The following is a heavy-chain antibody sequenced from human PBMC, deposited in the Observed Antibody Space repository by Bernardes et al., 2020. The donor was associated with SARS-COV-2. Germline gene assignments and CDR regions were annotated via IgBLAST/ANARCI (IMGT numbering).Heavy chain of an antibody. CDR2: ISSSSSYI. CDR3: ARDGYSPYGMDV. V-gene: IGHV3-21*01. CDR1: GFTFSSYN. J-gene: IGHJ6*02. D-gene: IGHD5-12*01. Sequence: GGSLRLSCAASGFTFSSYNMNWVRQAPGKGLEWVSGISSSSSYIYYADSVKGRSTISRDDAKKSLYLEMNSLRAEDTAVYYCARDGYSPYGMDVWGQGTTVTVSS.